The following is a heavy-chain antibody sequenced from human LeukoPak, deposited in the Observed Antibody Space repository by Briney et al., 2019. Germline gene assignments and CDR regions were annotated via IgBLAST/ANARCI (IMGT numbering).Heavy chain of an antibody. CDR3: AKGAFRDQVQGYYYMDV. CDR1: GFTFSSYW. D-gene: IGHD3-10*01. V-gene: IGHV3-7*01. Sequence: GGSLRLSCAASGFTFSSYWMSWVRQAPGKGLEWVANIKQDGSEKYYVDSVKGRFIISRDNAKNTLYLQMNSLRAEDTAVYYCAKGAFRDQVQGYYYMDVWGKGTTVTVSS. CDR2: IKQDGSEK. J-gene: IGHJ6*03.